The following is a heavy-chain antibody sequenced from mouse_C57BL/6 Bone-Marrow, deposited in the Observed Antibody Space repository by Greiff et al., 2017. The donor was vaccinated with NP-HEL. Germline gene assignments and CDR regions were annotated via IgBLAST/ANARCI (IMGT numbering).Heavy chain of an antibody. V-gene: IGHV1-81*01. CDR1: GYTFTSYG. J-gene: IGHJ2*01. D-gene: IGHD1-1*01. CDR3: ARGVITTVVANDY. Sequence: VKLMESGAELARPGASVKLSCKASGYTFTSYGISWVKQRTGQGLEWIGEIYPRSGNTYYNEKFKGKATLTADKSSSTAYMELRSLTSEDSAVYFCARGVITTVVANDYWGQGTTLTVSS. CDR2: IYPRSGNT.